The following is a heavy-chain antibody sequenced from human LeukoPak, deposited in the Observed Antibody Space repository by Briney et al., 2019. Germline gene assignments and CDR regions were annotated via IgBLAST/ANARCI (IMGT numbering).Heavy chain of an antibody. Sequence: SGTLSLTCDVSGGSISSSSYYWGWIRQPPGKALAWIGNIYYSGSTYYNPSLESRVTISVDTSTNQFSLQLGSVTAADTAVYYCARHLQYSYHYYMDVWGKGATVTVSS. CDR1: GGSISSSSYY. D-gene: IGHD4-11*01. J-gene: IGHJ6*03. CDR3: ARHLQYSYHYYMDV. V-gene: IGHV4-39*01. CDR2: IYYSGST.